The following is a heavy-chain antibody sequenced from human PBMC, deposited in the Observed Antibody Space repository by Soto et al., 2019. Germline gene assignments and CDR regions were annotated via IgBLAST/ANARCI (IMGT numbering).Heavy chain of an antibody. J-gene: IGHJ4*02. V-gene: IGHV3-23*01. CDR3: AKDAIFIDGFWLMDS. D-gene: IGHD2-21*01. Sequence: GGSLRLSCAGSGFTMSTFAMTWVCQAPGKGMECVCGMTGSGGQIPYSDSVRGRFTISKDTSKNTLYLQMSSLRYEDTAMYYFAKDAIFIDGFWLMDSWGQGTLVTVSS. CDR1: GFTMSTFA. CDR2: MTGSGGQI.